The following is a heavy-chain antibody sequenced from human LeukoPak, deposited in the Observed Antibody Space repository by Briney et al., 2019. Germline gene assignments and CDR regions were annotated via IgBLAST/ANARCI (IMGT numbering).Heavy chain of an antibody. J-gene: IGHJ4*02. V-gene: IGHV3-7*03. CDR1: GFTFSSYW. CDR2: IKQDGSEK. Sequence: PGGSLRLSCAASGFTFSSYWMSWVRQAPGKGLEWVANIKQDGSEKYYVDSVKGRFTISRDNAKNSLYLQMNSLRAEDTALYYCAKAEYYYDSSGYVASYYFDYWGQGTLVTVSS. D-gene: IGHD3-22*01. CDR3: AKAEYYYDSSGYVASYYFDY.